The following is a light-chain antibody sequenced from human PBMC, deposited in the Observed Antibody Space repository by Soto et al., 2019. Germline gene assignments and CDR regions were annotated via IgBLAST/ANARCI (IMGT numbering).Light chain of an antibody. V-gene: IGKV3-20*01. CDR1: ESVSSSY. CDR3: QQYGHSPRT. CDR2: GAS. J-gene: IGKJ1*01. Sequence: EIVLTQSPGTLSLSPGERATLSCRASESVSSSYLAWYQQKPGQAPRLLIFGASSRATGTPDRFSGSGSGTDFTLTISRLEPEDFAVYYCQQYGHSPRTFGQGTKVDIK.